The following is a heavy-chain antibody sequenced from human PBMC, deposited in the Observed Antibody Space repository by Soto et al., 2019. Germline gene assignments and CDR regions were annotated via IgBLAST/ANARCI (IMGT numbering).Heavy chain of an antibody. Sequence: SETLSLTCSVSGGSISSSSYSWGWIRQPPGKGLEWIGTIYYSGSTHYNPTLEGRVAISADTPNNQLSLRLSSVPAADTAVYYCGRQQGHCGSTTCFGYYSVDVWGQGTTVTVSS. V-gene: IGHV4-39*01. CDR3: GRQQGHCGSTTCFGYYSVDV. CDR1: GGSISSSSYS. CDR2: IYYSGST. D-gene: IGHD2-2*01. J-gene: IGHJ6*02.